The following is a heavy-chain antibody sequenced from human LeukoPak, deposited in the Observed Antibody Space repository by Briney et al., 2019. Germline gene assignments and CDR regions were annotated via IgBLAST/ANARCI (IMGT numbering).Heavy chain of an antibody. CDR1: GGSISSSNW. V-gene: IGHV4-4*02. CDR3: ARSGGQWLVPEPKIFDY. D-gene: IGHD6-19*01. J-gene: IGHJ4*02. Sequence: SSETLSLTCAVSGGSISSSNWWSWVRQPPGKGLEWIGEIYHSGSTNYNPSLKSRVTISVDKSKNQFSLKLSSVTAADTAVYYCARSGGQWLVPEPKIFDYWGQGTLVTVSS. CDR2: IYHSGST.